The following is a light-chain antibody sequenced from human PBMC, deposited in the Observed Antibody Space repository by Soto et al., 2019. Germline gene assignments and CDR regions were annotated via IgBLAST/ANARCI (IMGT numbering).Light chain of an antibody. Sequence: EIVLTQSPGTLSLSPGERATLSCRASQSVSSSYLAWYQQKPGQAARLLIYGVSSRATGIPDRFSGSGSGTDFTLSISRLEPEEFAVYYCQHYGSSPRAFGGGTKVEIK. CDR3: QHYGSSPRA. J-gene: IGKJ4*01. CDR1: QSVSSSY. CDR2: GVS. V-gene: IGKV3-20*01.